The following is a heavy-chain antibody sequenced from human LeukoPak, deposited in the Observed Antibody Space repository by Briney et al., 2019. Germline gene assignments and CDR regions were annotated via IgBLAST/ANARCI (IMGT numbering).Heavy chain of an antibody. CDR1: GGSISSSSYY. CDR3: ARVAQTYDFWSGYSYDSSGYYYFGFDY. V-gene: IGHV4-39*07. CDR2: IYYSGST. J-gene: IGHJ4*02. Sequence: PSETLSLTCTVSGGSISSSSYYWGWIRQPPGKGLEWIGSIYYSGSTYYNPSLKSRVTISVDTSKNQFSLKLSSVTAADTAVYYCARVAQTYDFWSGYSYDSSGYYYFGFDYWGQGTLVTVSS. D-gene: IGHD3-22*01.